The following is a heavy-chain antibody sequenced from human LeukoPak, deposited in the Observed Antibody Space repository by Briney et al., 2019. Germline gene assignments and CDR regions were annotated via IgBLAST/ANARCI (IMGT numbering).Heavy chain of an antibody. CDR2: INSDGSST. V-gene: IGHV3-74*01. D-gene: IGHD3-3*01. CDR3: ARGHDFWSGYYIDY. CDR1: GFTFSSYW. J-gene: IGHJ4*02. Sequence: PGGSLRLSCAASGFTFSSYWMHWVRQAPGKGLVRVSRINSDGSSTSYADSVKGRFTISRDNAKNTLYLQMNSLRAEDTAVYYCARGHDFWSGYYIDYWGQGTLVTVSS.